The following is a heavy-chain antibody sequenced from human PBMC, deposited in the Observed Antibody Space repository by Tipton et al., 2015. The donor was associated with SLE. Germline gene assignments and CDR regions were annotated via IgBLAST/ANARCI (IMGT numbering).Heavy chain of an antibody. V-gene: IGHV3-74*01. CDR2: INSDGSST. Sequence: SLRLSCAASGFTFSSYWMHWVRQAPGKGLVWVSRINSDGSSTSYADSVKGRFTISRDNSKNTLYLQMNSLRAEDTAVYYCAKDPRDSGSYYWAYFDYWGQGTLVTVSS. J-gene: IGHJ4*02. CDR1: GFTFSSYW. CDR3: AKDPRDSGSYYWAYFDY. D-gene: IGHD1-26*01.